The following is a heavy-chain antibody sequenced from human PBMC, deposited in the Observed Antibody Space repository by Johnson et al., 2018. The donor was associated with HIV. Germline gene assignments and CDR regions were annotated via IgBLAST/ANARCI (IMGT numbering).Heavy chain of an antibody. J-gene: IGHJ3*02. CDR1: GFTFSSYA. V-gene: IGHV3-30*04. Sequence: QVQLVESGGGVVQPGRSLRLSCAASGFTFSSYAIHWVRQAPGKGLEWMAVISHDGSNRYYADSVKGRFTISRDNSKNTLYLQMNSLRVEDTALYYCVGTAAEGAFDIWGQGTMVTVSS. D-gene: IGHD6-13*01. CDR3: VGTAAEGAFDI. CDR2: ISHDGSNR.